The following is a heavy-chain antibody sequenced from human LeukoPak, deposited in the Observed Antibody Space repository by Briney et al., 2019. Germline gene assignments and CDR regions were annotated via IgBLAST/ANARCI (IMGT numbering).Heavy chain of an antibody. Sequence: GGSLRLSCAASGFTFSSYAMSWIRQAPGKGLEWVSYISSSGSTIYYADSVKGRFTISRDNAKNSLYLQMNSLRAEDTAVYYCARADPAIVVVVAATVLTWWGQGTLVTVSS. CDR1: GFTFSSYA. V-gene: IGHV3-11*01. D-gene: IGHD2-15*01. CDR3: ARADPAIVVVVAATVLTW. CDR2: ISSSGSTI. J-gene: IGHJ4*02.